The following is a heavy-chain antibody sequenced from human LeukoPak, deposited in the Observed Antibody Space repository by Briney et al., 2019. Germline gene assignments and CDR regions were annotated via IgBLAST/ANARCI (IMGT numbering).Heavy chain of an antibody. J-gene: IGHJ4*02. Sequence: GGSLRLSCAASGFTFSSYEMNWVRQAPGKGLEWVSAISGSGGSTYYADSVKGRFTISRDNSKNTLYLQMNSLRAEDTAVYYCARTYDSSGQYDYWGQGTLVTVSS. CDR2: ISGSGGST. D-gene: IGHD3-22*01. CDR1: GFTFSSYE. V-gene: IGHV3-23*01. CDR3: ARTYDSSGQYDY.